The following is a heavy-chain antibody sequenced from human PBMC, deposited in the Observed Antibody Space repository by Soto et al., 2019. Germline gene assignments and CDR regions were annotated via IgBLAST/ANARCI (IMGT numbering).Heavy chain of an antibody. CDR2: ISAYNGNT. Sequence: ASVKVSCKASGYTFTSYGISWVRQAPGQGLEWMGWISAYNGNTNYAQKLQGRVTMTTDTSTSTAYMELRSLRSDDTAVYYCAREPKRFLEWFEHGLSYDYWGRGTLVTVSS. CDR1: GYTFTSYG. CDR3: AREPKRFLEWFEHGLSYDY. J-gene: IGHJ4*02. D-gene: IGHD3-3*01. V-gene: IGHV1-18*01.